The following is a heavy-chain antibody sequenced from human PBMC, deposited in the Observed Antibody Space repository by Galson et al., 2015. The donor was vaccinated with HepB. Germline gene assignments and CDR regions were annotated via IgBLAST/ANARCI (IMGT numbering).Heavy chain of an antibody. V-gene: IGHV3-30*03. CDR3: ATFPGSTRDYGDPDEGLDS. CDR2: ISYDGSNK. J-gene: IGHJ4*02. CDR1: GFTFTSYG. Sequence: SLRLSCAASGFTFTSYGMHWVRQAPGKGLEWVAVISYDGSNKYYTDSVKGRFTISRDNSKDTLYLQMNTLRAEDTAVYYCATFPGSTRDYGDPDEGLDSWGQGTLVTVSS. D-gene: IGHD4-17*01.